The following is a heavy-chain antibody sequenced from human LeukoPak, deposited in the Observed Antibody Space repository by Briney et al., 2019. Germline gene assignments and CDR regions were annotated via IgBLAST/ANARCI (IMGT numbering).Heavy chain of an antibody. CDR2: ISSSGSTI. Sequence: PGGSLRVSCAASGFTFSSYAMNWVRQAPGKGLEWVSYISSSGSTIYYADSVKGRFTISRDNAKNSLYLQMNSLRAEDTAVYYCATINTAMIPFDYWGQGTLVTVSS. CDR1: GFTFSSYA. CDR3: ATINTAMIPFDY. D-gene: IGHD5-18*01. J-gene: IGHJ4*02. V-gene: IGHV3-48*03.